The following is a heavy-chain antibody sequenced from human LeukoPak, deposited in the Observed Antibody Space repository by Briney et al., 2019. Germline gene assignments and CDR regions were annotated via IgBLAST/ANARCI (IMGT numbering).Heavy chain of an antibody. CDR2: INHSGST. CDR1: GGSFSGYY. J-gene: IGHJ5*02. D-gene: IGHD2-2*01. V-gene: IGHV4-34*01. Sequence: SETLSLTCAVYGGSFSGYYWSWIRQPPGKGLEWIGEINHSGSTNYNPSLKSRVTISVDTSKNQFSLKLSSVTAADTAVYYCARPYCSSTSCYGVVSDWLDPWGQGTLVTVSS. CDR3: ARPYCSSTSCYGVVSDWLDP.